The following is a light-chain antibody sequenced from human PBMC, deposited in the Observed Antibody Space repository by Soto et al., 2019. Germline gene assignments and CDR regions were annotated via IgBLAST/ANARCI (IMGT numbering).Light chain of an antibody. V-gene: IGLV2-8*01. Sequence: QSALTQPPSAAGSPGPSVTISCTGTSSDVGGYKYVSWYQQHPGNAPKVIIYEVSKRPSGVPDRFSGSKSGNTASLTVSGLQAEDEADYYCSSYAGINTLYVFGTGTKVTVL. J-gene: IGLJ1*01. CDR2: EVS. CDR1: SSDVGGYKY. CDR3: SSYAGINTLYV.